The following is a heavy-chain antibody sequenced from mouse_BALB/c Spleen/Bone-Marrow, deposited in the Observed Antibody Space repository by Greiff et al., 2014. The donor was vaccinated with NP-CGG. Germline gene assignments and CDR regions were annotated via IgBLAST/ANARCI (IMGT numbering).Heavy chain of an antibody. J-gene: IGHJ4*01. V-gene: IGHV1S137*01. D-gene: IGHD2-14*01. CDR1: GYTFTDHA. CDR3: ARSGKVRNAMDY. CDR2: ISGYYGDA. Sequence: QVQLQQPGAKLVRPGVSVKISCKGSGYTFTDHAIHWVKRSHAKSLEWIGVISGYYGDAIYNQKFKGKATMTVDKSSSTACMELARLTSEDSAIYYCARSGKVRNAMDYWGQGTSVTVSS.